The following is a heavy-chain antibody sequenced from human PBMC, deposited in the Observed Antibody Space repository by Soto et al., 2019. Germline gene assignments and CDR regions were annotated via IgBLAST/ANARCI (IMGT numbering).Heavy chain of an antibody. CDR1: GYTFTSYT. J-gene: IGHJ4*01. CDR3: ARFASSGWFFDY. CDR2: MNPNSGKT. Sequence: ASVKVSCTASGYTFTSYTIHWVRQATGQGLEWMGWMNPNSGKTGYTQNFQGRVTMTRNTSINTAYMELSSLRSEDTAVYYCARFASSGWFFDYWGQGTLVTVSS. V-gene: IGHV1-8*02. D-gene: IGHD6-19*01.